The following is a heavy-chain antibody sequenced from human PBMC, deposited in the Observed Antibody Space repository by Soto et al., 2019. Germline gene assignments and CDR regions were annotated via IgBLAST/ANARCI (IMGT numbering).Heavy chain of an antibody. Sequence: QVQLVQSGAEVKKPGASVKVSCKASGYTFTSYGIRWVRQATGQGVEWMGWISAYNGNTNYAQKLQGRVTMTEDTSTSTANMERRSMRSDATAVYYWARDTCSYHGIDVWGQGTTVTVSS. CDR1: GYTFTSYG. CDR2: ISAYNGNT. D-gene: IGHD3-10*02. CDR3: ARDTCSYHGIDV. V-gene: IGHV1-18*01. J-gene: IGHJ6*02.